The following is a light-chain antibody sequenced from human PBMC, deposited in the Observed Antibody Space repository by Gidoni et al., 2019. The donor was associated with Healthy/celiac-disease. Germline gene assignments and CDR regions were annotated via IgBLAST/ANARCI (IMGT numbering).Light chain of an antibody. CDR2: DAS. CDR3: QQSYSTPFT. CDR1: QSISSY. V-gene: IGKV1-39*01. Sequence: DIQMTQSPSSLSASVGDRVTITCRASQSISSYLNWYQQKPGQAPKRLIYDASSLQSGVPSRFSGSGSGTDFTLTISSLQPEDFATYYCQQSYSTPFTFGPGTKVDIK. J-gene: IGKJ3*01.